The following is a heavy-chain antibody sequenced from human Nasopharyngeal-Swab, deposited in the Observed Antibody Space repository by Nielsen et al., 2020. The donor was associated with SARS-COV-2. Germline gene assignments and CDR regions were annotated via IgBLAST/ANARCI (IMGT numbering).Heavy chain of an antibody. V-gene: IGHV3-9*01. D-gene: IGHD3-16*02. CDR1: GFTFDDYA. CDR2: ISWNSGSI. CDR3: ARSFGGVIAIDY. J-gene: IGHJ4*02. Sequence: GGSLRLSCAASGFTFDDYAMHWVRQAPGKGLEWVSGISWNSGSIGYADSVKGRFTISRDNAKNSLYLQMNSLRAEDTATYYCARSFGGVIAIDYWGQGTLVTVSS.